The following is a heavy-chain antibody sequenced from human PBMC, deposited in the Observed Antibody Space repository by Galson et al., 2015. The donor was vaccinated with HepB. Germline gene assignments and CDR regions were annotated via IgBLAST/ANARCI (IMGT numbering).Heavy chain of an antibody. J-gene: IGHJ5*02. CDR2: IKSKADGGTT. D-gene: IGHD2-2*01. V-gene: IGHV3-15*01. CDR3: TTVRIVVVPAAMGGGRWFDP. Sequence: SLRLSCAASGFTFSNAWVSWVRQAPGKGLEWVGRIKSKADGGTTDYAAPVKDRFTISRDDSKNTLYLQMNSLKTEDTAVYYCTTVRIVVVPAAMGGGRWFDPWGQGTLVTVSS. CDR1: GFTFSNAW.